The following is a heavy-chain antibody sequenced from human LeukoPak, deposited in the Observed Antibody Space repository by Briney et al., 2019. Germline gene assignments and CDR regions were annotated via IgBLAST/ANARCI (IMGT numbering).Heavy chain of an antibody. Sequence: GGSLRLSCAASGFTFSSYAVSWVRQAPGKGLEWVSAISGSGGSTYYADSVKGRFTISRDNSKNTLYLHMNSLRAEDTAVYYCAKRTMTTDAFDIWGQGTMVTVSS. J-gene: IGHJ3*02. CDR2: ISGSGGST. CDR3: AKRTMTTDAFDI. CDR1: GFTFSSYA. D-gene: IGHD4-17*01. V-gene: IGHV3-23*01.